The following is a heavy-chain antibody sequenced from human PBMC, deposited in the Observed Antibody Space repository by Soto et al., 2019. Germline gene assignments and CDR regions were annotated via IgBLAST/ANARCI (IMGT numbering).Heavy chain of an antibody. CDR3: ARGRRVQYVSAIMVHRPGLGTEFDP. V-gene: IGHV4-34*01. Sequence: SETLSLTCAVYGGSFSGYYWSWIRQPPGKGLEWIGEINHSGSTNYNPSLKSRVTISVDTSKNQFSLKLSSVTAADTAVYYCARGRRVQYVSAIMVHRPGLGTEFDPWGQGTLVTVSS. J-gene: IGHJ5*02. CDR1: GGSFSGYY. D-gene: IGHD3-16*01. CDR2: INHSGST.